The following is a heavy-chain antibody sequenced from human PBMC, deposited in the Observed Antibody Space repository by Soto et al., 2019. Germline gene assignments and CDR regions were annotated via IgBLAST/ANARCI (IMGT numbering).Heavy chain of an antibody. D-gene: IGHD3-10*01. CDR2: INSDGDTS. V-gene: IGHV3-74*01. CDR1: GFGFHTYW. CDR3: TRDWVDYYGSANYHPRFAP. J-gene: IGHJ5*02. Sequence: QPGGSLRLSCVASGFGFHTYWMPWVRQVPGKGLVWVARINSDGDTSTYADFVKGRFSISRDNTKNTLFLQMNGLRDDDTAVYYGTRDWVDYYGSANYHPRFAPWGQGALVTVSS.